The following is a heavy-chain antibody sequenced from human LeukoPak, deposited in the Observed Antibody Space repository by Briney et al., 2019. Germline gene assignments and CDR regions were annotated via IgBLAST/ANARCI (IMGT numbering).Heavy chain of an antibody. CDR1: GYSFTSYW. D-gene: IGHD6-13*01. CDR2: IYPGDSDN. J-gene: IGHJ3*02. Sequence: ESMKISCKGSGYSFTSYWIGWVRQMPGKGLEWMGIIYPGDSDNRYNPSFQGQVTISADTSISTAYLRWSSLKASDTAMYYCARPANLPRRIPAAGFPCDAFDIWGQGTMVTVSS. CDR3: ARPANLPRRIPAAGFPCDAFDI. V-gene: IGHV5-51*01.